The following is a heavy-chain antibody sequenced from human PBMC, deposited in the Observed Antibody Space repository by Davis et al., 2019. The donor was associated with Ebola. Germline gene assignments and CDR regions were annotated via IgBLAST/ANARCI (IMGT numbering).Heavy chain of an antibody. CDR1: GYTFTSYG. CDR3: AREGVTIFGVVIDY. CDR2: ISAQNGNT. J-gene: IGHJ4*02. V-gene: IGHV1-18*04. Sequence: ASVKVSCKASGYTFTSYGINWVRQAPGQGLEWMGWISAQNGNTNYAQMLQGSVTLTTDTSTSTAYMELRSLRSDDTAVYYCAREGVTIFGVVIDYWGQGTLVTVSS. D-gene: IGHD3-3*01.